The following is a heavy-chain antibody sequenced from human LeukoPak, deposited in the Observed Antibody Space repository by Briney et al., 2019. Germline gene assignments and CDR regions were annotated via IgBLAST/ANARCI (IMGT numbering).Heavy chain of an antibody. D-gene: IGHD2-21*02. V-gene: IGHV1-18*01. J-gene: IGHJ2*01. CDR1: GYTFTSYG. CDR3: AITYCGGDCYSPGDWYFDL. CDR2: ISAYNGNT. Sequence: VASVKVSCKASGYTFTSYGISWVRQAPGQGLEWMGRISAYNGNTNYAQKLQGRVTMTTDTSTSTAYMELRSLRSDDTAVYYCAITYCGGDCYSPGDWYFDLWGRGTLVTVSS.